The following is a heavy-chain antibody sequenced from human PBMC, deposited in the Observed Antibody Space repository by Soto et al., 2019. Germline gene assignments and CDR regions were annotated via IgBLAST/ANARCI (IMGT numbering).Heavy chain of an antibody. CDR3: ARVGSSGWFPDY. J-gene: IGHJ4*02. CDR2: IFYSGST. CDR1: GGSISGHY. V-gene: IGHV4-59*11. Sequence: PSETLSLTCTVSGGSISGHYWTWIRQSPGKGLEWIGYIFYSGSTNYNPSLKSRVTISVDTSKNQFSLKLSSVTAADTAVYYCARVGSSGWFPDYRGQGTLVTVSS. D-gene: IGHD6-19*01.